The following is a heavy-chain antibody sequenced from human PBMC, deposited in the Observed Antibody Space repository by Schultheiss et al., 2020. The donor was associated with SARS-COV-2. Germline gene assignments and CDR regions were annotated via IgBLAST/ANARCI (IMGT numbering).Heavy chain of an antibody. J-gene: IGHJ4*02. CDR3: ARGVLGRWETDY. CDR2: ISSSSSYI. CDR1: GSTFSGYW. V-gene: IGHV3-21*01. Sequence: GESLKISCAASGSTFSGYWMNWVRQAPGKGLVWVSSISSSSSYIYYADSVKGRFTISRDNAKNSLYLQMNSLRAEDTAVYYCARGVLGRWETDYWGRGTLVTVSS. D-gene: IGHD1-26*01.